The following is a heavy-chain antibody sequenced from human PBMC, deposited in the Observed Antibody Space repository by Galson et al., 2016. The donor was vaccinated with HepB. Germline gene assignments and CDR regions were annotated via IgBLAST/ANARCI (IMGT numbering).Heavy chain of an antibody. CDR1: GFTFSSYG. J-gene: IGHJ2*01. V-gene: IGHV3-33*06. CDR3: AKDYSSSSGSYWYFDL. D-gene: IGHD6-6*01. Sequence: SLRLSCAASGFTFSSYGMHWVRQAPVKGLEWVAFIWYDGSNKFYADSVKGRFTLSRDNSKNTLYLQMNSLRAEDPAVYYCAKDYSSSSGSYWYFDLWGRGTLVTVSS. CDR2: IWYDGSNK.